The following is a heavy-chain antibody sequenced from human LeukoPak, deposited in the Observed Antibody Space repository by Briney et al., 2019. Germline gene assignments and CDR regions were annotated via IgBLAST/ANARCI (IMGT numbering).Heavy chain of an antibody. V-gene: IGHV3-30*18. J-gene: IGHJ4*02. CDR2: ISYDGSNK. CDR1: GFTFSSYG. Sequence: PGGSLRLSCAASGFTFSSYGMHWVRQAPGKGLGWVALISYDGSNKYYADSVKGRFTISRDNSKNTLYLQLNSLRAEDTAVYYCAKDQIAVAGRYFDYWGQGTLVTVSS. CDR3: AKDQIAVAGRYFDY. D-gene: IGHD6-19*01.